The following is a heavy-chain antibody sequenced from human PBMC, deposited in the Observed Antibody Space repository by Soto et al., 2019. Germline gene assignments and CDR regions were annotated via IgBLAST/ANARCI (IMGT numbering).Heavy chain of an antibody. CDR3: ARVAYGNGWIFDY. D-gene: IGHD6-19*01. CDR2: IKQDGSEK. CDR1: GFTFSNYW. Sequence: PGGSLSLSCAASGFTFSNYWMSWVRQAPVKGLEWVANIKQDGSEKYYVDSVKGRFTLSRDNAQNSLQLQMNSLRAEDTAIYFCARVAYGNGWIFDYWGQGTLVTVSS. J-gene: IGHJ4*02. V-gene: IGHV3-7*01.